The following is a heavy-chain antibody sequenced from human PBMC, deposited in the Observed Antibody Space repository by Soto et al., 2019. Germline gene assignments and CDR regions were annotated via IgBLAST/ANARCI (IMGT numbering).Heavy chain of an antibody. CDR1: GFTFSSYA. V-gene: IGHV3-23*01. J-gene: IGHJ6*02. CDR2: ISGSGGST. Sequence: EVQLLESGGGLVQPGGSLRLSCTASGFTFSSYAMSWVRQAPGKGLEWVSAISGSGGSTYYADSVKGRFTISRDNSKNTLYLQMNSLRAEDTAVYYCAKEEVVVDETPLGGMDVWGQGTTVTVSS. CDR3: AKEEVVVDETPLGGMDV. D-gene: IGHD2-15*01.